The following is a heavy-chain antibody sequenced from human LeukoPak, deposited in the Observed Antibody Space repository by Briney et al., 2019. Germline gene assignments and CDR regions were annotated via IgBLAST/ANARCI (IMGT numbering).Heavy chain of an antibody. Sequence: PGGSLRLSCAASGFTFSSYSMNWVRQAPGKGLEWVSYIISSSSTIYYADSVKGRFTISRDNAKNSLYLQTNSLRAEDTAVYYCARAQYYSDSTGYYCLHYWGQGTLVTVSS. CDR2: IISSSSTI. J-gene: IGHJ4*02. D-gene: IGHD3-22*01. CDR3: ARAQYYSDSTGYYCLHY. V-gene: IGHV3-48*01. CDR1: GFTFSSYS.